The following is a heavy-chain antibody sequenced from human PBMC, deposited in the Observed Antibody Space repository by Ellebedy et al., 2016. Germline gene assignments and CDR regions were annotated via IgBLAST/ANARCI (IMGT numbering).Heavy chain of an antibody. V-gene: IGHV3-23*01. CDR3: AKGPVPALAASGLNQY. CDR2: ISGSGTNR. D-gene: IGHD6-13*01. J-gene: IGHJ1*01. CDR1: GFSFRSYA. Sequence: GGSLRLXXATSGFSFRSYAMNWVRQAPGKGLEWVSSISGSGTNRDYADSVKGRFIISRDNSNNMMFLQMNSLRAEDTAVYYCAKGPVPALAASGLNQYWGQGTLVTVSS.